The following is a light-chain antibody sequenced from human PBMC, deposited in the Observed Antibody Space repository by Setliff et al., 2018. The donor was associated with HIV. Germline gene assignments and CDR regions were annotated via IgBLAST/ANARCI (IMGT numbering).Light chain of an antibody. CDR1: QSISSY. CDR3: QHERT. Sequence: DIQMTQSPSSLSASVGDRVTITCRASQSISSYLNWYQQKPGKAPKLLIYAASSLQSGVPSRFSGSGSGTDFTLTISSLQPEDFATYYCQHERTFGKGTKV. V-gene: IGKV1-39*01. CDR2: AAS. J-gene: IGKJ1*01.